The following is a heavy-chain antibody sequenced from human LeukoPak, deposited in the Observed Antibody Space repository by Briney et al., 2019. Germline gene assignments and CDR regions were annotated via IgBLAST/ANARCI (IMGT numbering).Heavy chain of an antibody. CDR3: ARGGTHSVGWSPDFDY. CDR2: VYRGGTT. J-gene: IGHJ4*02. D-gene: IGHD6-19*01. Sequence: GGSLRLSCAASGFSLSDNYITWVRQAPGKGLEWVSVVYRGGTTYYADSVKGRLTISRDTSKNTVYVQMISLRAEDSAVYYCARGGTHSVGWSPDFDYWGQGTLVTVSS. V-gene: IGHV3-53*01. CDR1: GFSLSDNY.